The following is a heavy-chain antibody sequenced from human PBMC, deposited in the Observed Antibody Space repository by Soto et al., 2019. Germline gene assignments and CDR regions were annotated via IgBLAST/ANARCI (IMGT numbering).Heavy chain of an antibody. CDR1: GGSISSGGYS. CDR2: IYYSGST. D-gene: IGHD2-2*01. CDR3: ARLGGYCSSTSCYGYYGMDV. V-gene: IGHV4-31*03. Sequence: PSESLSLTCTVSGGSISSGGYSWTWIRQHPGKGLEWIGYIYYSGSTYYKPSLKSRVTISVDTSKNQLSLKVSSVTAADTAMYYCARLGGYCSSTSCYGYYGMDVWGQGTTVTVSS. J-gene: IGHJ6*02.